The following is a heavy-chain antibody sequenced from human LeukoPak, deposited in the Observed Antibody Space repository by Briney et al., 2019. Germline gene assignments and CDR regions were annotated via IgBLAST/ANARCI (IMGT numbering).Heavy chain of an antibody. CDR3: ARVWGSSWPRFDY. D-gene: IGHD6-13*01. V-gene: IGHV4-31*03. CDR2: IYYSGST. J-gene: IGHJ4*02. Sequence: SETLSLTCTVSGGSISSGGYYWSWIRQHPGKGLEWIGYIYYSGSTYYNPSLKSRVTISVDTSKNQFSLKLSSVTAADTAVYYCARVWGSSWPRFDYWGQGTLVTVSS. CDR1: GGSISSGGYY.